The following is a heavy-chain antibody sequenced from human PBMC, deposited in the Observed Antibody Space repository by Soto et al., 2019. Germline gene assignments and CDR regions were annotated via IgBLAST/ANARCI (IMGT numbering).Heavy chain of an antibody. CDR1: GGTFSSYG. CDR3: ARLLVATTGYHGMDV. J-gene: IGHJ6*04. V-gene: IGHV1-69*13. Sequence: SVKVSCKTSGGTFSSYGISWVRQAPGQGREWMGGIMAIFGTGNYAQTFKGRVTITADESTRTAYMELRSLRSEAKDVYYCARLLVATTGYHGMDVWGKGNTVTVSS. D-gene: IGHD5-12*01. CDR2: IMAIFGTG.